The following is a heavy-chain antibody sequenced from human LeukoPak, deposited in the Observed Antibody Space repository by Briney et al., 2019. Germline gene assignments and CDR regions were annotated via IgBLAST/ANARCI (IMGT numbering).Heavy chain of an antibody. J-gene: IGHJ6*03. Sequence: PSETLSLTCAVYGGSFSGYYWSWIRQPPGKGLEWMGEINHSGSTNYNPSLTSRVTISVDTSKNQLSLKLGSVTAADTAVYYCARGVRALACSSTSCSKGGGRYYYYYMDVWGKGTTVTVSS. CDR3: ARGVRALACSSTSCSKGGGRYYYYYMDV. CDR2: INHSGST. V-gene: IGHV4-34*01. D-gene: IGHD2-2*01. CDR1: GGSFSGYY.